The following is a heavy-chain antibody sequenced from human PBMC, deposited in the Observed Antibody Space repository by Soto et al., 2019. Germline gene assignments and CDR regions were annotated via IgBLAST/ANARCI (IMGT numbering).Heavy chain of an antibody. Sequence: SETLSLTCAVYGGSFSGYYWSWIRQPPGKGLEWIGEINHSGSTNYNPSLKSRVTISVDTSKNQFSLKLSSVTAADTAVYYCARAREPEYSSAIFFDIWGQGALVTVS. CDR2: INHSGST. V-gene: IGHV4-34*01. D-gene: IGHD5-18*01. CDR1: GGSFSGYY. J-gene: IGHJ4*02. CDR3: ARAREPEYSSAIFFDI.